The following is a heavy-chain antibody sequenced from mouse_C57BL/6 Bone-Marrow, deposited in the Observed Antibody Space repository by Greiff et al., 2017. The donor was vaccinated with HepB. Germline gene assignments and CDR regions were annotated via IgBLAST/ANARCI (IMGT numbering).Heavy chain of an antibody. CDR3: GDSRFYAKDY. J-gene: IGHJ4*01. V-gene: IGHV1-64*01. Sequence: VQLQQPGAELVKPGASVKLSCKASGYTFTSYWMHWVKQRPGQGLEWIGMIHPNSGSTNYNEKFKSKATLTVDKSSSTAYMQLSSLTSEDSAVYYCGDSRFYAKDYWGQGTSVTVSS. CDR2: IHPNSGST. CDR1: GYTFTSYW. D-gene: IGHD1-1*01.